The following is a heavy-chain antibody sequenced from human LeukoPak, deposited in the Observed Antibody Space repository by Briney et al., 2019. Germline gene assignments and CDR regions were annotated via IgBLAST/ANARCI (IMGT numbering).Heavy chain of an antibody. Sequence: SGGSLRLSCAASGFTFSSYAMHWVRQAPGKGLEWVAVISYDGSNKYYADSVKGRFTISRDNSKNTLYLQMNSLRAEDTAVYYCARDGSYYYYMDVWGKGTTVTVSS. CDR3: ARDGSYYYYMDV. J-gene: IGHJ6*03. CDR1: GFTFSSYA. CDR2: ISYDGSNK. V-gene: IGHV3-30*04.